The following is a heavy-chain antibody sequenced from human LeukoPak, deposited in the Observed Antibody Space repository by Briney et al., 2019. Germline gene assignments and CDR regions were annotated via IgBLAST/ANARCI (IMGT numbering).Heavy chain of an antibody. D-gene: IGHD3-16*01. CDR1: GFTFSSYG. J-gene: IGHJ6*03. Sequence: GGSLRLSCAASGFTFSSYGMSWVRQAPGKGLEWVSAISGSGGSTYYADSVKGRFTISRDNSKNTLYLQMNSLRAEDTAVYYCARDLGYLGGYYYYDYMDVWGRGTTVTISS. V-gene: IGHV3-23*01. CDR2: ISGSGGST. CDR3: ARDLGYLGGYYYYDYMDV.